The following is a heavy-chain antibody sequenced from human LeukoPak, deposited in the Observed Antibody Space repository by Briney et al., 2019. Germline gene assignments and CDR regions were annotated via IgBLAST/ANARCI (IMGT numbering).Heavy chain of an antibody. CDR2: IYYSGST. Sequence: PSETLSLTCTVSGGSICTYYWSWIRQPPGKGLEWIGYIYYSGSTNYNPSLKSRVTISVDTSKNQFSLKLSSVTAADTAVYYCARGAVLDWGQGTLVTVSS. CDR3: ARGAVLD. J-gene: IGHJ4*02. CDR1: GGSICTYY. V-gene: IGHV4-59*01. D-gene: IGHD2/OR15-2a*01.